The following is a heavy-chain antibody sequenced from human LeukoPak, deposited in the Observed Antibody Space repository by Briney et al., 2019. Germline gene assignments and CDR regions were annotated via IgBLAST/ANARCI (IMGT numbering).Heavy chain of an antibody. CDR3: ARLRLGGLDY. CDR2: INHSGST. J-gene: IGHJ4*02. V-gene: IGHV4-34*01. CDR1: GGSISTYY. D-gene: IGHD3-16*01. Sequence: SETLSLTCTVSGGSISTYYWNWIRQPPGKGLEWIGEINHSGSTNYNPSLKSRVTMSVDTSKNQFSLKLNSVSAADTAVYYCARLRLGGLDYWGQGTLVTVSS.